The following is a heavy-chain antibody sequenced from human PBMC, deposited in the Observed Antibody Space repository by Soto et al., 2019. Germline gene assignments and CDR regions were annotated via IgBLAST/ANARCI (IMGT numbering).Heavy chain of an antibody. D-gene: IGHD5-18*01. CDR2: IIPIVGTA. CDR1: GGTFSSYA. V-gene: IGHV1-69*01. J-gene: IGHJ3*02. Sequence: QVQLVQSGAEVKQPGSSVKVSCKASGGTFSSYAISWVRQAPGQGLEWMGGIIPIVGTANYAQKFQGRVTITADESTSTAYVELSSLRSEDTAVYYCARSRGHTAMASDAFDIWGQGTMVTVSS. CDR3: ARSRGHTAMASDAFDI.